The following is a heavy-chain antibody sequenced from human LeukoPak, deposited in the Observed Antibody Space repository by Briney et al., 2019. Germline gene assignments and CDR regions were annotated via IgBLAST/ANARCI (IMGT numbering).Heavy chain of an antibody. D-gene: IGHD3-3*01. CDR3: ARDSITIFGVVTS. V-gene: IGHV3-9*01. Sequence: GGSLRLSCAASGFTFDDYAMHWVRQAPGKGLEWVSGISWNSGSIGYADSVKGRFTISRDNAKNSLYLQMNSLRAEDTAVYYCARDSITIFGVVTSWGQGTLVTVSS. CDR1: GFTFDDYA. J-gene: IGHJ5*02. CDR2: ISWNSGSI.